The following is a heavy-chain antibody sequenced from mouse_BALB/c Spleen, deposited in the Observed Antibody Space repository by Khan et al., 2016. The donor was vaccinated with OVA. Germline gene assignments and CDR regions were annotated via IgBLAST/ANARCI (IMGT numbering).Heavy chain of an antibody. Sequence: QVQLKESGPGLVAPSQSLSITCSISGFSLTNYGIHWVRQPPGKGLEWLVVIWSDGRTNYNSALKSRLSISKDNSKSQVFLKMNSLQTDDTAMYYCARQPYYHYYIMDYWGQGTSVTVSS. CDR2: IWSDGRT. D-gene: IGHD2-10*01. CDR3: ARQPYYHYYIMDY. J-gene: IGHJ4*01. CDR1: GFSLTNYG. V-gene: IGHV2-6-1*01.